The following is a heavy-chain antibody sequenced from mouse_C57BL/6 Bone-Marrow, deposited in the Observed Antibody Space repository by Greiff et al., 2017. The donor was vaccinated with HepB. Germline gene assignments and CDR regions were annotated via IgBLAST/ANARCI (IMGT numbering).Heavy chain of an antibody. Sequence: EVQLQQSGPELVKPGASVKIPCKASGYTFTDYNMDWVKQSHGKSLEWIGDINPNNGGTIYNQKFKGKATLTVDTSSSTAYMELRSLTSEDTAVYYCSRSLYYGSSHWYFDVWGTGTTVTVSS. CDR2: INPNNGGT. CDR1: GYTFTDYN. J-gene: IGHJ1*03. D-gene: IGHD1-1*01. CDR3: SRSLYYGSSHWYFDV. V-gene: IGHV1-18*01.